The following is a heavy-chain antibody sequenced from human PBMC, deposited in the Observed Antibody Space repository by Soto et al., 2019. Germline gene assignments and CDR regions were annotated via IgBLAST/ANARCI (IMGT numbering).Heavy chain of an antibody. CDR2: IYPGDSDT. CDR3: AKENPYYDFWSGYYGYYYMDV. Sequence: GESLKISCKGSGYSFTSYWIGWVRQMPGKGLEWMGIIYPGDSDTRYSPSFQGRFTISRDNSKNTLYLQMNSLRAEDTAVYYCAKENPYYDFWSGYYGYYYMDVWGKGTTVTVSS. D-gene: IGHD3-3*01. J-gene: IGHJ6*03. CDR1: GYSFTSYW. V-gene: IGHV5-51*01.